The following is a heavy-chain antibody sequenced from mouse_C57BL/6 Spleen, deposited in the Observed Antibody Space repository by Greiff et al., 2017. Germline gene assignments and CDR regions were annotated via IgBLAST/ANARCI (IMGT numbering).Heavy chain of an antibody. CDR1: GFTFSDYY. V-gene: IGHV5-16*01. CDR3: AREGGVYYGSSYGYFDV. J-gene: IGHJ1*03. Sequence: EVNVVESEGGLVQPGSSMKLSCTASGFTFSDYYMAWVRQVPEKGLEWVANINYDGSSTYYLDSLKSRFIISRDNAKNILYLQMSSLKSEDTATYYCAREGGVYYGSSYGYFDVWGTGTTVTVSS. CDR2: INYDGSST. D-gene: IGHD1-1*01.